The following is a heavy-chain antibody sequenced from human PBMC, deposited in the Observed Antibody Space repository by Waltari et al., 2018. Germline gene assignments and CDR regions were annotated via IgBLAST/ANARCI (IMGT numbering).Heavy chain of an antibody. CDR1: GGTFSSYA. CDR2: AIPSFGTA. CDR3: ARQWLAQSYYYGMDV. V-gene: IGHV1-69*01. J-gene: IGHJ6*02. Sequence: QVQLVQSGAEVKKPGSSVKVSCKASGGTFSSYAISWVRQAPGQGLEWMGGAIPSFGTANYAQKFQGRVTITADESTSTAYMELSSLRSEDTAVYYCARQWLAQSYYYGMDVWGQGTTVTVSS. D-gene: IGHD6-19*01.